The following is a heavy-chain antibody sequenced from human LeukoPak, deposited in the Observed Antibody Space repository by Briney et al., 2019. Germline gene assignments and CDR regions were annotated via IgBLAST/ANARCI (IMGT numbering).Heavy chain of an antibody. V-gene: IGHV4-59*08. CDR3: ARSRSPYYMDV. CDR2: TYYSRNT. J-gene: IGHJ6*03. Sequence: PSETLSLTCTVSGGSIISYYWSWIRQPPGKGLERIGYTYYSRNTNYNPSLKSRVTISVDTSKSQFSLKLSSVTAADTAIYYCARSRSPYYMDVWGKGTTVTVSS. CDR1: GGSIISYY.